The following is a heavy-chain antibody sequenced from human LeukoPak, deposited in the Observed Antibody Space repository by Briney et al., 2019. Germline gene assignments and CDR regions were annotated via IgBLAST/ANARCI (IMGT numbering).Heavy chain of an antibody. D-gene: IGHD6-6*01. Sequence: PSETLSLTCAVYGGSFSGYYWSWIRQPPGKGLEWIGEINHSGSTNYNPPLKSRVTISVDTSKNQFSLKLSSVTAADTAVYYCARGRWGAARRGGFDYWGQGTLVTVSS. CDR1: GGSFSGYY. V-gene: IGHV4-34*01. CDR3: ARGRWGAARRGGFDY. J-gene: IGHJ4*02. CDR2: INHSGST.